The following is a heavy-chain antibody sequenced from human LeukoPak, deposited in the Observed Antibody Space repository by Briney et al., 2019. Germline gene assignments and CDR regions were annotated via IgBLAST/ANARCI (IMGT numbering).Heavy chain of an antibody. J-gene: IGHJ3*02. CDR3: AKDRADSRSLGAFDS. CDR1: GFTFSTHA. V-gene: IGHV3-23*01. Sequence: PGGSLRLSCAASGFTFSTHAMSWVRQAPGKGLEWVSAISGSGGSTYYADSVKGRFTISRDNSKNTLSLQMNSLRAEDTAVYYCAKDRADSRSLGAFDSWGQGTMVTVSS. D-gene: IGHD3-22*01. CDR2: ISGSGGST.